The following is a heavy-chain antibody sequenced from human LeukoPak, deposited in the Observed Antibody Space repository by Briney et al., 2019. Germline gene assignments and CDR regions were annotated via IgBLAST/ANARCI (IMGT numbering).Heavy chain of an antibody. CDR1: GFTFSAYS. J-gene: IGHJ4*02. CDR3: AKDLHSGWVLDY. V-gene: IGHV3-23*01. D-gene: IGHD6-19*01. CDR2: ISTRGGYT. Sequence: GGSLRLSCAASGFTFSAYSMSWVRQAPVKWLEWVSAISTRGGYTYYAGSGKGRVTISRDNSRNTLYLQMNSLRAEDTAVYYCAKDLHSGWVLDYWGQGTLVTVSS.